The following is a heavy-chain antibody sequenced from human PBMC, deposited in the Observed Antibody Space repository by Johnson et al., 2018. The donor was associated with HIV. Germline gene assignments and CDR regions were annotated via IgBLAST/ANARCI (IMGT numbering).Heavy chain of an antibody. Sequence: VQLVESGGGLVQPGGSLRLSCAASGFTFSSYWMSWVRQAPGKGLEWVANIKQDGSEKYYVDSVKGRFTISRDNAKNSLYLQMNSLRAEDTAVYYCATDIPVTIFGVVDDVFDIWGQGTMVTVSS. CDR2: IKQDGSEK. V-gene: IGHV3-7*01. J-gene: IGHJ3*02. D-gene: IGHD3-3*01. CDR3: ATDIPVTIFGVVDDVFDI. CDR1: GFTFSSYW.